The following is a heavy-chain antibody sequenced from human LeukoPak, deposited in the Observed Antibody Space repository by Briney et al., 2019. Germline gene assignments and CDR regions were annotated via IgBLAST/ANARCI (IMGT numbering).Heavy chain of an antibody. V-gene: IGHV3-9*01. CDR2: INWNSGSI. CDR3: AKGDSSGYYSALDY. Sequence: GRSPRLSCAASGFTFDDYGMHWVRQAPGKGLEWVSGINWNSGSIDYADSVKGRFTISRDNAKNSLDLQMNSLRVEDTALYYCAKGDSSGYYSALDYWGQGTLVTVSS. J-gene: IGHJ4*02. D-gene: IGHD3-22*01. CDR1: GFTFDDYG.